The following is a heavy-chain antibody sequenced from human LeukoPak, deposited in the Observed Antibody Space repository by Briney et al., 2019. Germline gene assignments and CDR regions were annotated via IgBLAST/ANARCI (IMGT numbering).Heavy chain of an antibody. CDR1: GGSISSSSYY. D-gene: IGHD3-22*01. V-gene: IGHV4-39*07. Sequence: SETLSLTCTVSGGSISSSSYYWGWIRQPPGKGLEWIGSIYYTGSTYYNPSLKSRVTISVDRSKNQFSLKLRSVTAADTAVYYCARVTGYMIEDYFDSWGQGTLVTVSS. J-gene: IGHJ4*02. CDR2: IYYTGST. CDR3: ARVTGYMIEDYFDS.